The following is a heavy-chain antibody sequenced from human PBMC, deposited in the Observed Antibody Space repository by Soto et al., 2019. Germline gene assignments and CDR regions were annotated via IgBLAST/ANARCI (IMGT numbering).Heavy chain of an antibody. CDR1: GFSSRLYG. CDR3: ARDYPGLLGRNWFDP. J-gene: IGHJ5*02. Sequence: EVQLMESGGGLVKPGGSLRLSCSASGFSSRLYGMIWVRQAPGKGLEWVSFITAGSYIYYADPVKGRFTISRDNAKNSVYLQKNSLRAEDTAVYYCARDYPGLLGRNWFDPWGQGTLVTVSS. D-gene: IGHD3-16*01. V-gene: IGHV3-21*01. CDR2: ITAGSYI.